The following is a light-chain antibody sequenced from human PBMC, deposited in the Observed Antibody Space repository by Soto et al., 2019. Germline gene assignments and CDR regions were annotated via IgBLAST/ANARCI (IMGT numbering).Light chain of an antibody. Sequence: ETVMTQYPASLTASPGDEATLSCRASQSVGRNVAWYRQKVGQAPRLLIYTASTRATGIPVRFSGSGSGTEFTLTISGLQSDDFATYYCLQNNEWPLTFGGGTKVEIK. CDR2: TAS. CDR1: QSVGRN. J-gene: IGKJ4*01. V-gene: IGKV3D-15*01. CDR3: LQNNEWPLT.